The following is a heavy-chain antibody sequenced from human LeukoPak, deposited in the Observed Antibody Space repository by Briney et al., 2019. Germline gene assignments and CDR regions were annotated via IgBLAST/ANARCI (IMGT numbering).Heavy chain of an antibody. V-gene: IGHV4-59*01. CDR2: IYYSGST. Sequence: SETLSLTCTVSGGSISSYYWSWIRQPPGKGLEWIGYIYYSGSTNYNPSLKSRVTISVDTSKNQFSLKLSSVTAADTAVYYCARSITMGYSGSYHDIDYWGQGTLVTVSS. D-gene: IGHD1-26*01. CDR3: ARSITMGYSGSYHDIDY. CDR1: GGSISSYY. J-gene: IGHJ4*02.